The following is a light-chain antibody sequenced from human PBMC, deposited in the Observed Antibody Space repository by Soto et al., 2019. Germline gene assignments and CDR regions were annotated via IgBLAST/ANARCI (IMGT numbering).Light chain of an antibody. CDR1: QSISSY. V-gene: IGKV1-39*01. CDR2: AAS. Sequence: DIPMTQSPSSLSASVGDRVTITCRASQSISSYLNWYQQKPGEAPELLIYAASSLHSGVPSRFSGSGSGTDFPLTISSLQPEDFATYYCQQSYSTHPLTFGGGTKVEIK. CDR3: QQSYSTHPLT. J-gene: IGKJ4*01.